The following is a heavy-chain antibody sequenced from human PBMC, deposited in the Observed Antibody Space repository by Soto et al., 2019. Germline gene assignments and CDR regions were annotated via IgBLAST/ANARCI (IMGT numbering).Heavy chain of an antibody. CDR1: GFTFTSYV. CDR2: ISGGGGTT. Sequence: GGLLSLSCAASGFTFTSYVMIWVRQAPGKGLEWVSTISGGGGTTYHADSVKGRFTISRDNSKNTLYLQMNSLRAEDTAVYYCAKKNSGYFPFDYWGQGTLVTVSS. D-gene: IGHD3-22*01. V-gene: IGHV3-23*01. J-gene: IGHJ4*02. CDR3: AKKNSGYFPFDY.